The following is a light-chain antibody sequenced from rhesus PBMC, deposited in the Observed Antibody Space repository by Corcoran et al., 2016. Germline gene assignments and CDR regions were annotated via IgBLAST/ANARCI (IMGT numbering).Light chain of an antibody. CDR3: QIYGSSPVT. Sequence: QVILTQSPATLSLSPGERATLSCRASQSVSTYLAWYQQKPGQAPRLLIYGASSRATGIPDRFSGSGSGKEVTLTISSLEPEDFAVYYCQIYGSSPVTFGGGTKVEIK. J-gene: IGKJ4*01. CDR1: QSVSTY. CDR2: GAS. V-gene: IGKV3-53*01.